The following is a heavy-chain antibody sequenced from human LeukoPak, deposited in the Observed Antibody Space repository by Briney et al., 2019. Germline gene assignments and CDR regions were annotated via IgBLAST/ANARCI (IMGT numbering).Heavy chain of an antibody. J-gene: IGHJ6*03. CDR1: GFTFSIYG. D-gene: IGHD2-15*01. Sequence: GGSLRLSCAVSGFTFSIYGMSWVRQAPGKGLEWVSAISDSGDSTYYADSVKGRFTISRDNSKNTLYLQMNSLRAEDTAVYYCARVLRYCSGGNCYSGGLGYMDVWGKGTTVTISS. CDR2: ISDSGDST. V-gene: IGHV3-23*01. CDR3: ARVLRYCSGGNCYSGGLGYMDV.